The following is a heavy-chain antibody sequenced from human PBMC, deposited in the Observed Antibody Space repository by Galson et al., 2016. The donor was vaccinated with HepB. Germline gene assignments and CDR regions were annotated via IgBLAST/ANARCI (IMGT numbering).Heavy chain of an antibody. J-gene: IGHJ6*02. Sequence: SVKVSCKASGYTFTNYYIHWVRQAPGQGLEWMGIINPSGGSTSYTQKFQDRVTMTRDMSTNTVYMELSSLRSEDTAVYYCAREMWWELPYYYYGTFVWGQGTTVTVSS. CDR2: INPSGGST. CDR3: AREMWWELPYYYYGTFV. CDR1: GYTFTNYY. V-gene: IGHV1-46*03. D-gene: IGHD1-26*01.